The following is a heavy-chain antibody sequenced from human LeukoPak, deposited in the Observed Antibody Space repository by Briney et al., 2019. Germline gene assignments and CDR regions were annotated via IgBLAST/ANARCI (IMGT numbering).Heavy chain of an antibody. J-gene: IGHJ5*02. Sequence: SETLSLTCVVSGDSISSAAYSWSWIRQPPGEGLEWIGYIFHSGSTFYNPSLKSRVTISVDASKNHVSLKLSSVTAADTAMYYCARNMGFLPAAMTNNWSDPWGQGTLVIVSS. CDR3: ARNMGFLPAAMTNNWSDP. D-gene: IGHD2-2*01. CDR2: IFHSGST. V-gene: IGHV4-30-2*01. CDR1: GDSISSAAYS.